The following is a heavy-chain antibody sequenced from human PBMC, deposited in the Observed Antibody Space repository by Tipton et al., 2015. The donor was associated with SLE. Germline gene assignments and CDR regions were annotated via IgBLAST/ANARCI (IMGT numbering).Heavy chain of an antibody. D-gene: IGHD3-22*01. Sequence: GKGQGWLGNTHYSGRTFYNPSLRSRVSISVDTSKNQFSLRLTSVTPADTAVYYCARDRREYDDSGRLFDYWGQGTLVTVSS. V-gene: IGHV4-39*07. J-gene: IGHJ4*02. CDR2: THYSGRT. CDR3: ARDRREYDDSGRLFDY.